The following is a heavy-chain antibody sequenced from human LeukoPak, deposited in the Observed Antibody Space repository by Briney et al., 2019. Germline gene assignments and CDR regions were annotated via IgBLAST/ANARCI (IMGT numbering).Heavy chain of an antibody. J-gene: IGHJ3*02. Sequence: SETLSLTCTVTGGSISSGSYYWSWIRQPAGKGLEWIGRIYTSGSTNYNPSLKSRVTISVDTSKNQFSLKLSSVTAADTAVYYCARYSSTGYDAFDIWGQGTMVTVSS. V-gene: IGHV4-61*02. D-gene: IGHD6-13*01. CDR2: IYTSGST. CDR3: ARYSSTGYDAFDI. CDR1: GGSISSGSYY.